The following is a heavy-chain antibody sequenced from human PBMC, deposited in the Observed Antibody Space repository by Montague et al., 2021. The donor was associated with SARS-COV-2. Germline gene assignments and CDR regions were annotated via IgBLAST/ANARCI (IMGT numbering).Heavy chain of an antibody. J-gene: IGHJ2*01. CDR3: ARSQWHNCYFGL. CDR1: GGSINHY. D-gene: IGHD2-8*01. Sequence: SETLSLTCTVSGGSINHYWSCCRQPPGQPLEWLGYISYDGSSNYNSSPRTLVTISMQTSRNQVSLSLSTVTAADAAQYYGARSQWHNCYFGLWGRGTLVTVSS. V-gene: IGHV4-59*11. CDR2: ISYDGSS.